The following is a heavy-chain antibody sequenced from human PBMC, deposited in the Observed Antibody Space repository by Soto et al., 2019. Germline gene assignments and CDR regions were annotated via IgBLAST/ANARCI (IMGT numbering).Heavy chain of an antibody. J-gene: IGHJ5*02. CDR1: GYTFTSYG. D-gene: IGHD6-13*01. CDR2: ISAYNGNT. V-gene: IGHV1-18*01. CDR3: ERVPSWYQSSGWFDP. Sequence: ASVKVSCKASGYTFTSYGISWVRQAPGQGLEWMGWISAYNGNTNYAQKLQGRVTMTTDTSTSTAYMELRSLRSDDTAVYYCERVPSWYQSSGWFDPWGQGTLVTVSS.